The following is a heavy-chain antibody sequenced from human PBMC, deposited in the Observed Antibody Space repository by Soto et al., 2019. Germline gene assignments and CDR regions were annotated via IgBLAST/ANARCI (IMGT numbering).Heavy chain of an antibody. J-gene: IGHJ4*02. D-gene: IGHD3-10*01. Sequence: QVQLQQWGAGLLKPSETLSLTCAVYGGSFSGYSWTWIRQPPGTGLEWIGEINHSGSTNYNPALKSRVTISVDTSRNQCALKLTSVTAADTAVYYCARDKITCLFDYWGQGTLVTVSS. CDR3: ARDKITCLFDY. CDR2: INHSGST. V-gene: IGHV4-34*01. CDR1: GGSFSGYS.